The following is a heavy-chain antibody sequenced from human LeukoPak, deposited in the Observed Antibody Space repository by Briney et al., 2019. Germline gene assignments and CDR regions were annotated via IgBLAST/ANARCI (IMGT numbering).Heavy chain of an antibody. Sequence: ASVTVSCKASGYTFTGYYMHWVRQAPGQGLEWMGWINPNSGGTNYAQKFQGRVTMTRDTSISTAYMELSRLRSDDTAVYYCARVPRGYSYGYYFDYWGQGTLVTVSS. D-gene: IGHD5-18*01. CDR2: INPNSGGT. V-gene: IGHV1-2*02. CDR3: ARVPRGYSYGYYFDY. J-gene: IGHJ4*02. CDR1: GYTFTGYY.